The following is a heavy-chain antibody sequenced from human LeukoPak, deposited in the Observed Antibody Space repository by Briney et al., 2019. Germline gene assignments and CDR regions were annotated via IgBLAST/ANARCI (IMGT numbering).Heavy chain of an antibody. J-gene: IGHJ4*02. Sequence: PWRSLRLSCAASGFTFSSYGMHWVRQAPGKGLEWVAVIWYDGSNKYYADSVKGRFTISRDNSKNTLYLQMNSLRAEDTAVYYCAKELGSGWSLRGLDYWGQGTLVTVSS. CDR2: IWYDGSNK. V-gene: IGHV3-33*06. D-gene: IGHD6-19*01. CDR3: AKELGSGWSLRGLDY. CDR1: GFTFSSYG.